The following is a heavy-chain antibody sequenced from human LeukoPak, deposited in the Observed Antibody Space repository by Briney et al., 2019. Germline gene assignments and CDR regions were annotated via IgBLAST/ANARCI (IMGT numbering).Heavy chain of an antibody. Sequence: GGSLRLSCAASGFTVISNYMSWVRQAPGKGLEWVSVIYSDGSTYYADSVRGRFSISRDNSRNMMYLQMNSLRAEDTAVYYCAKDNRYCSSTSCYKGYYYYYMDVWGKGTTVTVSS. CDR3: AKDNRYCSSTSCYKGYYYYYMDV. V-gene: IGHV3-66*01. CDR1: GFTVISNY. J-gene: IGHJ6*03. CDR2: IYSDGST. D-gene: IGHD2-2*02.